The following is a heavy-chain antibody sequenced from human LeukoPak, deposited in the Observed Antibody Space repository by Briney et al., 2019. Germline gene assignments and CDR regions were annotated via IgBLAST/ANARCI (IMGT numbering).Heavy chain of an antibody. CDR3: ARDSRGSGSHYFDY. Sequence: PSETLSLTCTVSGGSISSSSYYGGWIRQPPGKGLEWIGSIYYSGSTYYNPSLKSRVTISVDTSKNQFSLKLSSETAADTAVYYCARDSRGSGSHYFDYWGQGTLVTVSS. V-gene: IGHV4-39*07. CDR2: IYYSGST. CDR1: GGSISSSSYY. D-gene: IGHD3-10*01. J-gene: IGHJ4*02.